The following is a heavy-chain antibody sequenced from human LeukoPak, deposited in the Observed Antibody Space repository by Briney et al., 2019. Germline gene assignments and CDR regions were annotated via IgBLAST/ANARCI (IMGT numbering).Heavy chain of an antibody. D-gene: IGHD5-12*01. CDR1: GYTFTSYG. J-gene: IGHJ4*02. CDR3: ARRDYSGYDLESHQVFDY. V-gene: IGHV1-18*01. CDR2: ISAYNGNT. Sequence: ASVKVSCKASGYTFTSYGISWVRQAPGQGLEWMGWISAYNGNTNYAQKLQGRVTMTTDTSMSTAYMELRSLRSDDTAVYYCARRDYSGYDLESHQVFDYWGQGTLVTVSS.